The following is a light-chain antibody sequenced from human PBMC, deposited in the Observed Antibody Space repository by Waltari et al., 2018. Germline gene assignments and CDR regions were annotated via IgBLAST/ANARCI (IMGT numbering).Light chain of an antibody. CDR3: QHYVRLPAT. CDR1: QRVGRS. CDR2: GAS. Sequence: SCRASQRVGRSVAWYQQKPGQAPRLLIYGASNRATGIPDRFSGSGSGTDFSLTISRLEPEDFAVFYCQHYVRLPATFGQGTKVEIK. V-gene: IGKV3-20*01. J-gene: IGKJ1*01.